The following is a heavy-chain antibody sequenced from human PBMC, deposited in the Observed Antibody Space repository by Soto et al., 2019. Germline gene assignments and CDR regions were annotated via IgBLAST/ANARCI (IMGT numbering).Heavy chain of an antibody. CDR2: IYYTGLS. D-gene: IGHD6-13*01. CDR3: ASHSSHWPFFDF. J-gene: IGHJ4*02. V-gene: IGHV4-59*01. CDR1: GGSISSYY. Sequence: QVQLQESGPGLVKPSETLSLTCTVSGGSISSYYWSWIRQPPGKGLEWIGYIYYTGLSNSNPSLNSRVTMSVDPSKNQFSLKLSSVTAADTAVYYCASHSSHWPFFDFWGQGTLVTVSS.